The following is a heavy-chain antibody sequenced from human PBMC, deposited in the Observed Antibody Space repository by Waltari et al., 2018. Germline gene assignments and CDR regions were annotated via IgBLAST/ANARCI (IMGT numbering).Heavy chain of an antibody. J-gene: IGHJ4*02. V-gene: IGHV3-30*01. Sequence: QVQLVESGGGVVQPGRSLRLSCAASGFTFSSYAMHWVRQAPGKGLEWVSVISYDGSNKYYADSVKGRFTISRDNSKNTLYLQMNSLRAEDTAVYYCARVHDSSGYYPTYYFDYWGQGTLVTVSS. CDR3: ARVHDSSGYYPTYYFDY. CDR1: GFTFSSYA. CDR2: ISYDGSNK. D-gene: IGHD3-22*01.